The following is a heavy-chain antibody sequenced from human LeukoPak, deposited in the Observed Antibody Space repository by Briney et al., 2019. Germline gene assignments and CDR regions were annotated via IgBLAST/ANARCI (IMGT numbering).Heavy chain of an antibody. Sequence: ASVKVSCKASGYTFTSYGISWVRQAPGQGLEWMGWISAYNGNTSYAQKLQGRVTMTTDTSTSTAYMELRSLRSDDTAVYYCARDPFPTYYYDSSGYSDTNWFDPWGQGTLVTVSS. CDR1: GYTFTSYG. CDR3: ARDPFPTYYYDSSGYSDTNWFDP. J-gene: IGHJ5*02. D-gene: IGHD3-22*01. CDR2: ISAYNGNT. V-gene: IGHV1-18*01.